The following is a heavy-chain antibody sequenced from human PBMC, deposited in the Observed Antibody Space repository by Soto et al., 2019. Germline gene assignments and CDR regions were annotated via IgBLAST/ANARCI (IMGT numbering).Heavy chain of an antibody. V-gene: IGHV3-30*18. D-gene: IGHD2-15*01. CDR3: AKGDCSGGTCSSGFDY. J-gene: IGHJ4*02. Sequence: GGSLRLSCAASGFTFSTYGMHWVRQAPGKGLEWVAVISYDGDNKYYADSVKGRFTSSRDNSKNTLYLQMNSLRAEDTAVYYCAKGDCSGGTCSSGFDYWGQGTLVTVSS. CDR2: ISYDGDNK. CDR1: GFTFSTYG.